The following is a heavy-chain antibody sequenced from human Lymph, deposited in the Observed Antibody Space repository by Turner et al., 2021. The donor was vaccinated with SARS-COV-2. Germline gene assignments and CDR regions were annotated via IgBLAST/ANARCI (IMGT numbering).Heavy chain of an antibody. Sequence: QVQLVQSGAAVKKPGASVKVSCKASGYTFTSYGISWVRQAPGQGLEWMGWISTYNGNTNYAQKLQGRVTMTTDTSTSTAYMGLRSLRSDDTAVYYCAVAGMNYDLLWITYYYYGMDVWGQGTTVTVSS. CDR3: AVAGMNYDLLWITYYYYGMDV. V-gene: IGHV1-18*04. CDR1: GYTFTSYG. CDR2: ISTYNGNT. J-gene: IGHJ6*02. D-gene: IGHD6-19*01.